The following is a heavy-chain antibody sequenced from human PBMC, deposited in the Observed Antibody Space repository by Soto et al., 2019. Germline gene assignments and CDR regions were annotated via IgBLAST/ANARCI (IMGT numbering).Heavy chain of an antibody. CDR3: ARGYSSSRDLGY. CDR1: GYTFTNYG. V-gene: IGHV1-18*01. D-gene: IGHD6-13*01. CDR2: IGGYKGNT. J-gene: IGHJ4*02. Sequence: QVQLVQSGAEVREPGASVKVSCKASGYTFTNYGVSWVRQAPGQGLEWMGWIGGYKGNTNYAQKLQGRVTLTTDTSTSTAYMELRSLRSDDTAVYYCARGYSSSRDLGYWGQGTLVTVSS.